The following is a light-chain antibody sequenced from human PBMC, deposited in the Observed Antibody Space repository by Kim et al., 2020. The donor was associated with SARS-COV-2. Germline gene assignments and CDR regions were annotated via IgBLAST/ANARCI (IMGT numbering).Light chain of an antibody. Sequence: SPGKSTAPPGRASQCVGSYLARYQQRPGQTPRLLIYDASKRATGIPARFSGGGFGTDFTLTIRSLEPEDLALYYCHQRNNWPNTFGQGTKVDSK. CDR3: HQRNNWPNT. J-gene: IGKJ2*01. CDR2: DAS. CDR1: QCVGSY. V-gene: IGKV3-11*01.